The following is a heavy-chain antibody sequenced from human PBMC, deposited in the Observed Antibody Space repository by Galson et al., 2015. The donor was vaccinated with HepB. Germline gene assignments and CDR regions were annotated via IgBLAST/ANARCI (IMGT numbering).Heavy chain of an antibody. Sequence: SLRLSCAASGFTFSSYSMNWVRQAPGKGLEWVSYISSSSSTIYYADSVKGRFTISRDNAKNSLYLQMNSLRAEDTAVYYCARVGGLLWFGDDYWGQGTLVTVSS. CDR2: ISSSSSTI. CDR1: GFTFSSYS. J-gene: IGHJ4*02. CDR3: ARVGGLLWFGDDY. D-gene: IGHD3-10*01. V-gene: IGHV3-48*01.